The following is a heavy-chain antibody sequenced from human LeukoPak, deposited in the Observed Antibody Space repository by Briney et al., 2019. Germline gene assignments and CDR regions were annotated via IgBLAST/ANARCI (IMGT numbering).Heavy chain of an antibody. V-gene: IGHV4-59*01. CDR2: IYYSGST. Sequence: PSETLSLTCTVSGGSISSYFWSWIRQPPGKGLEWIGNIYYSGSTNYNPSLKSRVTTSVDTSKNQFSLKLSSVTAADTAVYYCARETTVTLPYYYYYMDVWDKGTTVTVSS. J-gene: IGHJ6*03. D-gene: IGHD4-17*01. CDR3: ARETTVTLPYYYYYMDV. CDR1: GGSISSYF.